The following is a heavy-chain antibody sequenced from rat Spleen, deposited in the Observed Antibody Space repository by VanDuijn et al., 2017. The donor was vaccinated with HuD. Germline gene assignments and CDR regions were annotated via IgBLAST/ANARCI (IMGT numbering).Heavy chain of an antibody. CDR3: TRQDYPGVTTNWFAY. CDR1: RFTFNNYG. Sequence: EVHLVESGGGLVQPGGSLKLSCAASRFTFNNYGMAWVRQAPTKELEWVATFSYDGVTTYYRDSVRGRFTISSDCTRSTLYLQMDSLRSEDTATYFCTRQDYPGVTTNWFAYWGQGTLVTVSS. D-gene: IGHD1-4*01. J-gene: IGHJ3*01. CDR2: FSYDGVTT. V-gene: IGHV5-29*01.